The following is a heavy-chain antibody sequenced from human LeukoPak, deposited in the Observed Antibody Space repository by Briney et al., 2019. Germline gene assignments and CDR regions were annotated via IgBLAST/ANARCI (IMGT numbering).Heavy chain of an antibody. D-gene: IGHD3-10*01. CDR2: IYHSGST. Sequence: SETLSLTCTVAGYSISSGYYWGWIRQPPGKGLEWIGSIYHSGSTYYNPSLKSRVTISVDTSKNQFSLKLSSVTAADTAVYYCARFLYGSGSYFDYWGQGTLVTVSS. J-gene: IGHJ4*02. CDR1: GYSISSGYY. CDR3: ARFLYGSGSYFDY. V-gene: IGHV4-38-2*02.